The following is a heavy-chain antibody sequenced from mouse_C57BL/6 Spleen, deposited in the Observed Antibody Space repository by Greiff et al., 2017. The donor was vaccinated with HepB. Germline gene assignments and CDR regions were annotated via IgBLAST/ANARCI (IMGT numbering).Heavy chain of an antibody. CDR2: INPNNGGT. CDR1: GYTFTDYY. Sequence: EVQLQQSGPELVKPGASVKISCKASGYTFTDYYMNWVKQSHGKSLEWIGDINPNNGGTSYNQKFKGKATLTVDKSSSTAYMELRSLTSEDSAVYYCARDYDYDGRGFAYWGQGTLVTVSA. CDR3: ARDYDYDGRGFAY. V-gene: IGHV1-26*01. D-gene: IGHD2-4*01. J-gene: IGHJ3*01.